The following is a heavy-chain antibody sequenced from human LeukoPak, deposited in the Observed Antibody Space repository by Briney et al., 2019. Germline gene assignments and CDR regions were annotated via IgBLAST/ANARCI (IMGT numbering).Heavy chain of an antibody. J-gene: IGHJ3*02. Sequence: GGSLRLSCTASGFTFGDYAMSWVRQAPGKGLEWVGFIRSKAYGGTTEYAASVKGRFTISRDDSKSIAYLQMNSLKTEDTAVYYCTRRKRGSGAFDIWGQGTMVTVSS. CDR2: IRSKAYGGTT. CDR1: GFTFGDYA. V-gene: IGHV3-49*04. CDR3: TRRKRGSGAFDI.